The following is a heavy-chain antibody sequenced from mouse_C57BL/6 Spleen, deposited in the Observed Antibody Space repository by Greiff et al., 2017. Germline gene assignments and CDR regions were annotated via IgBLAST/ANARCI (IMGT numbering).Heavy chain of an antibody. V-gene: IGHV5-6*02. Sequence: DVKLVESGGDLVKPGGSLKLSCAASGFTFSSYGMSWVRQTPDKRLEWVATISSGGSYTYYPDSVKGRFTISRDNAKNTLYLQMSSLKSEDTAMYYCARHESSGSSYYFDYWGQGTTLTVSS. CDR1: GFTFSSYG. D-gene: IGHD3-2*02. CDR2: ISSGGSYT. J-gene: IGHJ2*01. CDR3: ARHESSGSSYYFDY.